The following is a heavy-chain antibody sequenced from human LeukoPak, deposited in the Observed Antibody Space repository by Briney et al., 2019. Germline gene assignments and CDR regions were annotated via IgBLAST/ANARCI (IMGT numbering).Heavy chain of an antibody. CDR2: LYPGDSDP. D-gene: IGHD2-15*01. CDR1: GYSFTSYC. V-gene: IGHV5-51*01. Sequence: GEALKIYFKGSGYSFTSYCIGWVRQMPVKGLSWMGILYPGDSDPTYSPSFQGQVTISADKSISTAYLQWSSLKASDTAMYYCARRTGRYCSGGSCYSWVEGGWFDPWGQGTLVTVSS. CDR3: ARRTGRYCSGGSCYSWVEGGWFDP. J-gene: IGHJ5*02.